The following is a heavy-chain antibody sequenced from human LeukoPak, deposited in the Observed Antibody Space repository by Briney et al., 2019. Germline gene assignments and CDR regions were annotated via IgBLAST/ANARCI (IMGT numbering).Heavy chain of an antibody. CDR1: GSTFRSYG. D-gene: IGHD6-13*01. J-gene: IGHJ5*02. CDR3: AKYIVKAAAGNWFDP. V-gene: IGHV3-23*01. CDR2: ISDSGGTT. Sequence: GGSLRLSCVASGSTFRSYGMSWVRQAPGKGLEWVSAISDSGGTTYYADSVKGRFTISRDNSKNTLYLQMNSLRAEDTAVYYCAKYIVKAAAGNWFDPWGQGTLVTVSS.